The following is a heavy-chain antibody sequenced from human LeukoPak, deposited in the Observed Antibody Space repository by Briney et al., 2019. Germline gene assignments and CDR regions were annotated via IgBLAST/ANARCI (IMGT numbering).Heavy chain of an antibody. CDR1: GFTFSDYY. CDR3: ARELGDGSGSSDY. Sequence: GGLLRLSCAASGFTFSDYYMSWIRQAPGKGLEWVSYISSSSSYTNYADSVKGRFTISRDNAKNSLYLQMNSLRAEDTAVYYCARELGDGSGSSDYWGQGTLVTVSS. V-gene: IGHV3-11*05. D-gene: IGHD3-10*01. J-gene: IGHJ4*02. CDR2: ISSSSSYT.